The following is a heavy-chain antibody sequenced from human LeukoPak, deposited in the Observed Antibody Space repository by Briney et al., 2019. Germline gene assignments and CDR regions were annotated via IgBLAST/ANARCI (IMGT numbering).Heavy chain of an antibody. D-gene: IGHD3-22*01. V-gene: IGHV1-3*01. Sequence: ASVKVSCKASGYTFTSYAMHWVRQAPGQRLEWMGWINAGNGDTKYSQKFQGRVTITWDTSASTAYMELSSLRSEDTAVYYCARAVGYDNSGYYPFDYWGQGTLVTVSS. CDR1: GYTFTSYA. CDR3: ARAVGYDNSGYYPFDY. CDR2: INAGNGDT. J-gene: IGHJ4*02.